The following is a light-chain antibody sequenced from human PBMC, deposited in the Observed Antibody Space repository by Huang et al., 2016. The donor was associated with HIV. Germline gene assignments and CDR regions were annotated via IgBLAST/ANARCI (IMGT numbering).Light chain of an antibody. CDR1: LSLAPRDGNTY. Sequence: DVVMTQSPLSLSVTLGQPASISCRSSLSLAPRDGNTYLNWFHQRPGQSPMRLIYKVSNRDSGVPDRFSGSGSGTDFTLKISRVEAEDVGVYYCMQGRHWPPYTFGQGTKLEIK. CDR3: MQGRHWPPYT. CDR2: KVS. V-gene: IGKV2-30*02. J-gene: IGKJ2*01.